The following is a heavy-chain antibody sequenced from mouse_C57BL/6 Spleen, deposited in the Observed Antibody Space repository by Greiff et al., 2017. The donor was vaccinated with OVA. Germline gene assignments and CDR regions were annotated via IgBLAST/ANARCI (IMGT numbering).Heavy chain of an antibody. CDR2: ISSGGDYI. V-gene: IGHV5-9-1*02. D-gene: IGHD2-3*01. J-gene: IGHJ2*01. Sequence: EVQGVESGEGLVKPGGSLKLSCAASGFTFSSYAMSWVRQTPEKRLGWVAYISSGGDYIYYADTVKGRFTISRDNARNTLYLQMSSLKSEDTAMYYCTRDGYYFDYWGQGTTLTVSS. CDR1: GFTFSSYA. CDR3: TRDGYYFDY.